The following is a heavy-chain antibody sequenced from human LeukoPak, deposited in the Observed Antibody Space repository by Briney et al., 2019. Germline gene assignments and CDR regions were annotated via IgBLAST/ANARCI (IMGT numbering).Heavy chain of an antibody. CDR3: ARQSGTYWGLDY. J-gene: IGHJ4*02. CDR2: MNVKTGAT. Sequence: VASVKVSCKASGYTFTSYYMHWVRQAPGHGLEWLGWMNVKTGATSSAQKFPGRFTMTRDTSIGTASMEFSSLTSDDTAVYYCARQSGTYWGLDYWGQGTLVTVSS. CDR1: GYTFTSYY. V-gene: IGHV1-2*02. D-gene: IGHD1-26*01.